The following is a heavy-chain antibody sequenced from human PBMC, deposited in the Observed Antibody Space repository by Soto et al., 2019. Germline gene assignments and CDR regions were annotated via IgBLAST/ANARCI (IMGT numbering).Heavy chain of an antibody. CDR3: AALPVAGRDVDY. CDR1: GLTFSRSS. CDR2: ISSSSGTK. D-gene: IGHD6-19*01. J-gene: IGHJ4*02. Sequence: VPLAQSAGAPVQPRASLSPPSVAPGLTFSRSSPNRVRQAPGKGLEWVSYISSSSGTKYYADSVEGRFTISRDNAKNSLHLQMNNLRAEDTAIYYCAALPVAGRDVDYWGQGTLVTVSS. V-gene: IGHV3-48*01.